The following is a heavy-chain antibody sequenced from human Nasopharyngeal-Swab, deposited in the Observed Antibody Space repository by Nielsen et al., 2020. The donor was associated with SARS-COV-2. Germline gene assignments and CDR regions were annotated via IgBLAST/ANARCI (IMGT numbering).Heavy chain of an antibody. CDR2: IVVGSGNT. V-gene: IGHV1-58*01. CDR3: AADVVDSMVRGAGGY. Sequence: SVKVSCKASGFTFTSSAVQWVRQARGQRLEWIGWIVVGSGNTNYAQKFQERVTITRDMSTSTAYMELSSLRSEDTAVYYCAADVVDSMVRGAGGYWGQGTPVTVSS. D-gene: IGHD3-10*01. J-gene: IGHJ4*02. CDR1: GFTFTSSA.